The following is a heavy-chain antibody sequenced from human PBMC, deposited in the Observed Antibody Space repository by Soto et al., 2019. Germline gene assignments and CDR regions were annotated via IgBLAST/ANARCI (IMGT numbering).Heavy chain of an antibody. CDR3: VRGYNSLDV. Sequence: GSLRLSCAVSGFTFSDHYMDWVRQAPGKGLEWVARSRNIDHRYSTEYGGSVKGRFTISRDVSKNSLYLQMNSLRTEDTAIYYCVRGYNSLDVWGRGTMVTVSS. V-gene: IGHV3-72*01. CDR2: SRNIDHRYST. D-gene: IGHD1-1*01. CDR1: GFTFSDHY. J-gene: IGHJ3*01.